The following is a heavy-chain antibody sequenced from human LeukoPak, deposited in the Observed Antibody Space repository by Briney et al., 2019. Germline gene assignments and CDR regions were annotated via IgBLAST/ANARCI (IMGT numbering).Heavy chain of an antibody. V-gene: IGHV3-23*01. CDR1: GFTFSSYG. J-gene: IGHJ4*02. Sequence: GGTLRLSCAASGFTFSSYGMSWVRQAPGKGLEWVSAISGSGGSTYYADSVKGRFTISRDNSKNTLYLQMNSLRAEDTAVYYCAKGGFVGAHFDYWVQGTLVTVSS. CDR3: AKGGFVGAHFDY. CDR2: ISGSGGST. D-gene: IGHD1-26*01.